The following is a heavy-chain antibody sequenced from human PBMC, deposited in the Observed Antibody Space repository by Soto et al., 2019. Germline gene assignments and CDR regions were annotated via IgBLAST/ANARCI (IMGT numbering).Heavy chain of an antibody. V-gene: IGHV4-59*01. Sequence: SETLSLTCTVSGGSISSYYWSWIRQPPGKGLEWIGYIYYSGSTNYNPSLKSRVTISVDTSKNQFSLKLSSVTAADTAVYYCARALIGFGDYGSLGWFDPWGQGTLVTVSS. CDR1: GGSISSYY. CDR2: IYYSGST. J-gene: IGHJ5*02. D-gene: IGHD3-16*01. CDR3: ARALIGFGDYGSLGWFDP.